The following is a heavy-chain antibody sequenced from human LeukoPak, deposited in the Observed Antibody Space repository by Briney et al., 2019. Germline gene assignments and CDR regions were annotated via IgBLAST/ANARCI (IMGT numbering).Heavy chain of an antibody. CDR1: GGTFSSYA. Sequence: SVKVSCKASGGTFSSYAISWVRQAPGQGLEWMGGIIPIFGTANYAQKFQGRVTITADESTSTAYMELSSLRSEDTAVYYCASAKPRRDFWSGSSYYYYGMDVWGQGTTVTVSS. CDR3: ASAKPRRDFWSGSSYYYYGMDV. CDR2: IIPIFGTA. J-gene: IGHJ6*02. V-gene: IGHV1-69*13. D-gene: IGHD3-3*01.